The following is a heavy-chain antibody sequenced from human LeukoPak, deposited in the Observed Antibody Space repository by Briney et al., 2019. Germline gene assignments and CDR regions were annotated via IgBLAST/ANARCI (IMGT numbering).Heavy chain of an antibody. CDR3: ARGYCTGGSCSGAWFDP. Sequence: ASVKVSCKASGYTFTGYHIHWVRQAPGQGLEWMGWINPNGGGTNYAQKFQGRVTMTRDTSISTAYIELNSLRSDDTAVYYCARGYCTGGSCSGAWFDPWGQGTLVTVSS. CDR2: INPNGGGT. D-gene: IGHD2-15*01. V-gene: IGHV1-2*02. CDR1: GYTFTGYH. J-gene: IGHJ5*02.